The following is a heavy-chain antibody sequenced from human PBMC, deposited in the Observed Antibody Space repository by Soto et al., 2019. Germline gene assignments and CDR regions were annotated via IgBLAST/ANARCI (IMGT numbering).Heavy chain of an antibody. D-gene: IGHD6-6*01. Sequence: VPLVESGGGVVQPGRSLRLSCAASGFTFSRYGMHWVRQAQGKGLEWVAVIWYDGSNKYYADSVKGRVTISRDNSKNTLYLQMNSLRAEDTAVYYCASDSWASSSHDYWGQGTLVAVSS. V-gene: IGHV3-33*01. CDR3: ASDSWASSSHDY. CDR2: IWYDGSNK. J-gene: IGHJ4*02. CDR1: GFTFSRYG.